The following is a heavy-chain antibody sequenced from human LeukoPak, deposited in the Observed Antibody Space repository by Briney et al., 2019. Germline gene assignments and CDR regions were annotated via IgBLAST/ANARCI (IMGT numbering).Heavy chain of an antibody. CDR1: GFTFDDYT. D-gene: IGHD2-15*01. Sequence: GGSLRLSCAASGFTFDDYTMHWVRQAPGKGLEWVSLISWDGGSAYYADSVKGRFTISRDNSKNSLYLQMNSLRTEDTALYYCAKDIGGYCSGGSCYSGGAFDIWGQGTMVTVSS. V-gene: IGHV3-43*01. CDR3: AKDIGGYCSGGSCYSGGAFDI. J-gene: IGHJ3*02. CDR2: ISWDGGSA.